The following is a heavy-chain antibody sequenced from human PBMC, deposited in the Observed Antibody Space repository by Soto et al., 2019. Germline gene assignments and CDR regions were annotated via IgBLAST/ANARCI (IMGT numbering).Heavy chain of an antibody. V-gene: IGHV4-30-2*01. Sequence: TLSLTCAVSGPSMTTGCFSWTWVRQPAGGGLEWIGHVYHRESTHYNPALKSRVSISVDTSRGLFSLRLTSLTAADSAVYFCTSGYAAPLSRHYFDSWGQGTPVTVSS. D-gene: IGHD2-2*01. J-gene: IGHJ4*02. CDR1: GPSMTTGCFS. CDR2: VYHREST. CDR3: TSGYAAPLSRHYFDS.